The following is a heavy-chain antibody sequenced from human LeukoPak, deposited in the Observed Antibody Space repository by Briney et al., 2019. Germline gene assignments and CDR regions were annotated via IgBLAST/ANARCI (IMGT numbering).Heavy chain of an antibody. D-gene: IGHD2-15*01. CDR2: FNPNRGGT. CDR1: GYTFTGYY. J-gene: IGHJ3*02. V-gene: IGHV1-2*02. Sequence: GASVKASCKASGYTFTGYYIHWGRQAPGQGLEGMGWFNPNRGGTNYAQKFQGRVNITRDTSINPAYMELNRLRSDDTAVYYCAREGRGWAFDIWGPGTMVTVSS. CDR3: AREGRGWAFDI.